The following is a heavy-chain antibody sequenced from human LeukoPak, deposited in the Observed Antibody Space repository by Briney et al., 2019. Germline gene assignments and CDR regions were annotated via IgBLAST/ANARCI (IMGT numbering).Heavy chain of an antibody. CDR3: ASGSGSYRTPYYYMDV. V-gene: IGHV3-53*01. CDR2: IYSGGST. J-gene: IGHJ6*03. CDR1: GFAVSSNY. Sequence: GGSLRLSCAASGFAVSSNYMSWVRQAPGKGLEWVSVIYSGGSTYYADSVKGRFTISRDNSKNTLYLQMNNLRAEDTAVYYCASGSGSYRTPYYYMDVWGKGTTVTVSS. D-gene: IGHD3-10*01.